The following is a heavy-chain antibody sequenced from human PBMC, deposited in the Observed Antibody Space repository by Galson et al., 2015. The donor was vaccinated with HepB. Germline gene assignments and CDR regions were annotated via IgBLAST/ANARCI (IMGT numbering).Heavy chain of an antibody. CDR3: ARAGYSYGYVLCHMDY. CDR2: INSDWSSP. V-gene: IGHV3-74*01. J-gene: IGHJ4*02. D-gene: IGHD5-18*01. Sequence: SLRLSCAASGFTFSSYWMHWVRQAPGKGLVWVSRINSDWSSPSYADSVKGRFTISRDNAKNTLYLQMNSLRAEDTAVCYCARAGYSYGYVLCHMDYWGQGTLVTVSS. CDR1: GFTFSSYW.